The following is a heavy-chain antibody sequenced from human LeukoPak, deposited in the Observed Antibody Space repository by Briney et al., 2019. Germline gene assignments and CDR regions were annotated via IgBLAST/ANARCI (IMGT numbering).Heavy chain of an antibody. CDR2: ISAYNGNT. V-gene: IGHV1-18*01. CDR3: ARDLEYYDSSGYYQRGGYFDY. Sequence: GASVKVSCKASGYTFTSYGISWVRQAPGQGLEWMGWISAYNGNTNYAQKLQGRVTMTTDTSRSTAYMELRSLRSDDTAVYYCARDLEYYDSSGYYQRGGYFDYWGQGTLVTVSS. J-gene: IGHJ4*02. CDR1: GYTFTSYG. D-gene: IGHD3-22*01.